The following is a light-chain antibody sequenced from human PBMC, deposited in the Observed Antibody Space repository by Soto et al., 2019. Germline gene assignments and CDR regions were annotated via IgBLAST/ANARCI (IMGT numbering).Light chain of an antibody. CDR3: QQTYNNPLT. CDR2: TAS. J-gene: IGKJ4*01. Sequence: DILLTQSPSSLSASVGDRVTITCRASQTITNYLHWYQQRSGKAPKLLISTASSLQSVVPSRFSGGGSATDFTLTISSLQPEDFATYYCQQTYNNPLTVGGGTRV. CDR1: QTITNY. V-gene: IGKV1-39*01.